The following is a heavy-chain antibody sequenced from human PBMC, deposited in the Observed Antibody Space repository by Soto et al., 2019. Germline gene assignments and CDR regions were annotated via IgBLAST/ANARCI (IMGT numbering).Heavy chain of an antibody. CDR1: GRIFSSFP. CDR2: VISASGSV. J-gene: IGHJ1*01. V-gene: IGHV1-69*06. D-gene: IGHD1-1*01. Sequence: QVQVVQSGAEVKKPGSSVKISCKASGRIFSSFPTSWVRQVPGQGLEWMGGVISASGSVTYAPKFQGRVTMTAVNSAGIGSMELTSLTSEETAIYYCARVGSRDAYNCVLDQWGPGTMVTVSS. CDR3: ARVGSRDAYNCVLDQ.